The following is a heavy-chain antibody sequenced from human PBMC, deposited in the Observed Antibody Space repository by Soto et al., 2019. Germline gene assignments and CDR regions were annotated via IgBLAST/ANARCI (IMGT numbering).Heavy chain of an antibody. CDR2: IIPIFGTA. J-gene: IGHJ6*02. D-gene: IGHD6-6*01. V-gene: IGHV1-69*13. CDR3: ARGWPFFEYSSSSAGDYYYYGMDV. Sequence: GASVKVSCKASGGTFSSYAISWVRQAPGQGLEWMGGIIPIFGTANYAQKFQGRVTITADESTSTAYMELSSLRSEDTAVYYCARGWPFFEYSSSSAGDYYYYGMDVWGQGTTVTSP. CDR1: GGTFSSYA.